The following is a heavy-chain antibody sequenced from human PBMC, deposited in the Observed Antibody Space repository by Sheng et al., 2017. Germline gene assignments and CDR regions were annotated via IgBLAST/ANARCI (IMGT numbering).Heavy chain of an antibody. CDR1: GFTFSRYC. CDR2: IKADGSEK. J-gene: IGHJ2*01. V-gene: IGHV3-7*01. CDR3: ARDALRPTPWFFEL. D-gene: IGHD4-17*01. Sequence: EVQLVESGGGLVQPGGSLRLSCAASGFTFSRYCMSWVRQAPGKGLEWVADIKADGSEKYYVDSVKGRFTISRDNAKNSLYLQMNTLRVEDAAVYYCARDALRPTPWFFELWGRGTQVTVSS.